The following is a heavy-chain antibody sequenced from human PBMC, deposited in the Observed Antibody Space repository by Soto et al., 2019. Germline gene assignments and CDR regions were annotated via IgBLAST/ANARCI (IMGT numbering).Heavy chain of an antibody. CDR2: IYYTGHT. CDR3: AREDINESFFDS. CDR1: GGYISSGGNY. J-gene: IGHJ4*02. D-gene: IGHD2-8*01. V-gene: IGHV4-31*03. Sequence: QVQLQESGPGLVKPSQTLSLTCSVSGGYISSGGNYWSWIRQHPGKGLEWIGFIYYTGHTKYNAALKSRVNISGDMSQNQFSLTLTSVTAADTAVYYCAREDINESFFDSWSPGILVTVSS.